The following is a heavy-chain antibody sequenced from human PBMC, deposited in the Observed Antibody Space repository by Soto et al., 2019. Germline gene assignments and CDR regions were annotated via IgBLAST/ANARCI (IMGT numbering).Heavy chain of an antibody. Sequence: ASVKVSCKASGYTFTSYGISWVRQAPGQGLEWMGWISAYNGNTNYAQELQGRVTMTTDTSTSTAYMELRSLRSDDTAVYYCARDLSVVVPAAIRWGDWFDPWGQGTLVTVSS. CDR1: GYTFTSYG. D-gene: IGHD2-2*02. CDR2: ISAYNGNT. V-gene: IGHV1-18*04. CDR3: ARDLSVVVPAAIRWGDWFDP. J-gene: IGHJ5*02.